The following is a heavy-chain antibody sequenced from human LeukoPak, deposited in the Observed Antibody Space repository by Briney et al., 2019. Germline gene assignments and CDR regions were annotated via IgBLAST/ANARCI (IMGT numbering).Heavy chain of an antibody. CDR2: IYYSGST. V-gene: IGHV4-59*01. J-gene: IGHJ4*02. CDR3: ARVASAAVFDY. D-gene: IGHD6-13*01. CDR1: DGSISAYY. Sequence: SETLSLTCTVSDGSISAYYWSWIRQPPGKGLEWIGYIYYSGSTNYNPSLKSRVTISVDTSKNQFSLKLSSVTAADTAVYYCARVASAAVFDYWGQGTLVTVSS.